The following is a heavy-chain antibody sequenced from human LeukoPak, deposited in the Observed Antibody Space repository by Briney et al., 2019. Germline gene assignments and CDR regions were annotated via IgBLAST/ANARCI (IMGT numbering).Heavy chain of an antibody. CDR2: INSDGSST. CDR3: AKGSHYYDSSRENWFDP. D-gene: IGHD3-22*01. Sequence: GGSLRLSCAASGFTFSSYWMHWVRQAPGKGLVWVSRINSDGSSTTYADSVKGRFTISRDNSKNTRYLQMNSLRAEDTAVYYCAKGSHYYDSSRENWFDPWGQGTLVTVSS. J-gene: IGHJ5*02. CDR1: GFTFSSYW. V-gene: IGHV3-74*01.